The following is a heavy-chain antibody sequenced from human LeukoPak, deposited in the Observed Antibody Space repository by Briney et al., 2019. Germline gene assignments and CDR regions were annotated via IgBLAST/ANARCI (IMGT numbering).Heavy chain of an antibody. CDR3: VLTEIYCSGGSCYSMDFDY. J-gene: IGHJ4*02. Sequence: ASVKVSCKASGYTFTSYGISWVRQAPGQGLEWMGWISAYNGNTNYAQKLQGRVTMTTDTSTNTAYMELRSLRSDDTAVYYCVLTEIYCSGGSCYSMDFDYWGQGTLVTVSS. V-gene: IGHV1-18*01. CDR1: GYTFTSYG. D-gene: IGHD2-15*01. CDR2: ISAYNGNT.